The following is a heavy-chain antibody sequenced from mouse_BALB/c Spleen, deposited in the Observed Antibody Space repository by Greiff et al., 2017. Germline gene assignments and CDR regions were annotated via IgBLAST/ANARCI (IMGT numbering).Heavy chain of an antibody. CDR3: TRGEDY. CDR1: GFTFSSYT. V-gene: IGHV5-6-4*01. CDR2: ISSGGSYT. J-gene: IGHJ4*01. Sequence: DVMLVESGGGLVKPGGSLKLSCAASGFTFSSYTMSWVRQTPEKRLEWVATISSGGSYTYYPDSVKGRFTISRDNAKNTLYLQMSSLKSEDTAMYYCTRGEDYWGQGTSVTVSS.